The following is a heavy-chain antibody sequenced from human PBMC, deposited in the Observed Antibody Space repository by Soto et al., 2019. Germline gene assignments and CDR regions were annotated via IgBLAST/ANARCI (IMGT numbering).Heavy chain of an antibody. CDR2: TSYDENYK. CDR1: GFTFSGYA. Sequence: PGGSLRLSCAASGFTFSGYAMHWVRQAPGKGLEWVAATSYDENYKYYADSVKGRFTISRDNFKNTLYLQMNGLRPDDTAVYYCAKGVPGIAVAGTGYFQHWGQGTLVTVSS. V-gene: IGHV3-30*04. D-gene: IGHD6-19*01. J-gene: IGHJ1*01. CDR3: AKGVPGIAVAGTGYFQH.